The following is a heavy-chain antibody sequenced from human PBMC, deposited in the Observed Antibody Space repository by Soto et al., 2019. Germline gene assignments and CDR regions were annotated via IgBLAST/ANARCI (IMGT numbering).Heavy chain of an antibody. V-gene: IGHV4-34*01. J-gene: IGHJ4*02. Sequence: PSETLTVTCADYGGSFSGYYWSWIRQPPGKGLEWIGEINHSGSTNYNPSLKSRVTISVDTSKNQFSLKLSSVTAADTAVYYCARGLRDGYNYGLVGSYFDYWGQGTLVTVSS. CDR3: ARGLRDGYNYGLVGSYFDY. D-gene: IGHD5-12*01. CDR2: INHSGST. CDR1: GGSFSGYY.